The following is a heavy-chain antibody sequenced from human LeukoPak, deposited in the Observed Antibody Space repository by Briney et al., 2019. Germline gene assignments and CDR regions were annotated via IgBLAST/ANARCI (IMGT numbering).Heavy chain of an antibody. Sequence: ASETLSLTCAVYGGSFSGYYWSWIRQPPGKGLEWIGEINHSGSTNYNPSLKSRVTISVDTSKNQFSLKLSSVTAADTAVYYCAASYYYDSSGDSDAFDIWGQGTMVTVSS. D-gene: IGHD3-22*01. V-gene: IGHV4-34*01. CDR3: AASYYYDSSGDSDAFDI. J-gene: IGHJ3*02. CDR1: GGSFSGYY. CDR2: INHSGST.